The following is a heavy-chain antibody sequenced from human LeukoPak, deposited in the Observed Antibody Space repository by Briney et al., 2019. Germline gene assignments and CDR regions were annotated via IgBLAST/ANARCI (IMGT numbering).Heavy chain of an antibody. CDR2: IRYDGSNK. V-gene: IGHV3-30*02. CDR3: AKDPNYGDYGTNFDY. D-gene: IGHD4-17*01. J-gene: IGHJ4*02. Sequence: GGSLRLSCAASGFTLSSYGMHWVRQAPGKGLEWVAFIRYDGSNKYYADSVKGRFTISRDNSKNTLYLQMNSLRAEDTAVYYCAKDPNYGDYGTNFDYWGQGTLVTVSS. CDR1: GFTLSSYG.